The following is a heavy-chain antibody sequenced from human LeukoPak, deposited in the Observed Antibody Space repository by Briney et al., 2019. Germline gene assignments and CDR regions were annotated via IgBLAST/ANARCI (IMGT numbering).Heavy chain of an antibody. V-gene: IGHV3-23*01. CDR2: ISGSGGRT. CDR1: GFTFSSYA. J-gene: IGHJ4*02. Sequence: GGSLRLSCAASGFTFSSYAMSWVRQAPGKGLEWVSAISGSGGRTYYADSVKGRFTISRDNSKNTLYLQMNSLRAEDTAVYYCAKGDCSGGSCVHFDYWGQGTLVTVSS. D-gene: IGHD2-15*01. CDR3: AKGDCSGGSCVHFDY.